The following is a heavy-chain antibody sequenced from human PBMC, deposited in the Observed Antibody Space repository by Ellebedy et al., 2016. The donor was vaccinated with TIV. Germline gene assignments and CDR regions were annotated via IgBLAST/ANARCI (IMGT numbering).Heavy chain of an antibody. CDR3: ARYNRVSYYYLDY. J-gene: IGHJ4*02. D-gene: IGHD1-14*01. CDR1: GGSISSHY. CDR2: VYYSWST. V-gene: IGHV4-59*11. Sequence: MPSETLSLTCTVSGGSISSHYWSWIRQLPGKGLEWIGYVYYSWSTNYNPSLKSRVIMSLDTSKNQFSLRLSSVTAADTALYYCARYNRVSYYYLDYWGQGTLVTVSS.